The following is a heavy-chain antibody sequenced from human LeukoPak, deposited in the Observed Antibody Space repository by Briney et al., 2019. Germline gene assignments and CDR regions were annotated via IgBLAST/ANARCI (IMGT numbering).Heavy chain of an antibody. CDR1: GGSVSRSNYY. CDR2: IYYSGST. CDR3: ARVSHYDSSGYGFDY. J-gene: IGHJ4*02. Sequence: SETLSLTCNVSGGSVSRSNYYWTWIRQPPGKGLEWIGYIYYSGSTNYNPSLKSRVTISVDTSKNQFSLKLSSVTAADTAVYYCARVSHYDSSGYGFDYWGQGTLVTVSS. D-gene: IGHD3-22*01. V-gene: IGHV4-61*01.